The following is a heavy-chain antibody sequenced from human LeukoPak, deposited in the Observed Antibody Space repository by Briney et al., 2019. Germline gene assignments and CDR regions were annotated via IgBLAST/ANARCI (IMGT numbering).Heavy chain of an antibody. Sequence: SETLSLTCTVSGGSISSSSYYWGWIRQPPGKGLEWIGSIYYSGSTYYNPSLKSRVTISVDTSKNQFSLKLSSVTAADTAVYYCARDELLYQLDIWGQGTMVTVSS. D-gene: IGHD3-10*01. CDR1: GGSISSSSYY. CDR2: IYYSGST. J-gene: IGHJ3*02. CDR3: ARDELLYQLDI. V-gene: IGHV4-39*07.